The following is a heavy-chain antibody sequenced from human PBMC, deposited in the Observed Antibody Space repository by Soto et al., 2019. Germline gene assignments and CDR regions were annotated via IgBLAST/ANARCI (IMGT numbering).Heavy chain of an antibody. CDR1: GFTFSTYA. Sequence: EVQLLESGGGLVQPGGSLRLSCATSGFTFSTYAMNWLRQAPGRGLECVSFISGSGRTTYYADSVKGRFTVSRDNSKNTLYLQRNSLRAEDTALYYCAKFRGPSYSYYYMDVWGKGATVTVSS. V-gene: IGHV3-23*01. CDR2: ISGSGRTT. CDR3: AKFRGPSYSYYYMDV. D-gene: IGHD3-16*01. J-gene: IGHJ6*03.